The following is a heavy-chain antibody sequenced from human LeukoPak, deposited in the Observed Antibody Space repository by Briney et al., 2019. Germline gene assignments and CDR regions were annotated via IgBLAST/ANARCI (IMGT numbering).Heavy chain of an antibody. V-gene: IGHV3-23*01. Sequence: GGSLRLSCAVSGITLSNYGMSWVRQAPGKGLEWVAGISDSGGRTNYADSVKGRFTISRDNPKNTLYLQMNSLRAEDTAVYYCAREPGSHFDYWGQGTVVAVSS. CDR3: AREPGSHFDY. D-gene: IGHD1-1*01. CDR2: ISDSGGRT. J-gene: IGHJ4*02. CDR1: GITLSNYG.